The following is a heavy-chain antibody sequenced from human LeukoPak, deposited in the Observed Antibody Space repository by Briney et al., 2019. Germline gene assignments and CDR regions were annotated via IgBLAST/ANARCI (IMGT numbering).Heavy chain of an antibody. Sequence: GESLKISCKGSGYSFTSYWIGWVRQMPGKGLEWMGVIYPGDSDTRYSPSFQGQVTISADKSISTAYLQWSSLKASDTAMYYCAREPNINVDGVDYWGQGTLVTVSS. J-gene: IGHJ4*02. CDR1: GYSFTSYW. CDR2: IYPGDSDT. V-gene: IGHV5-51*01. CDR3: AREPNINVDGVDY. D-gene: IGHD2/OR15-2a*01.